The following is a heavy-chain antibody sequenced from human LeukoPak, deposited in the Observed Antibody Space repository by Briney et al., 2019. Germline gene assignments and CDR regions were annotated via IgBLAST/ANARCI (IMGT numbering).Heavy chain of an antibody. V-gene: IGHV3-15*01. CDR3: TTDAGYSSKWYKD. CDR2: IKSRGGGGTV. J-gene: IGHJ4*02. Sequence: GGSLRLPCAASGFIFTNAYMSWVRQAPGKGLEWVGRIKSRGGGGTVEYAAPVKDRFSISRDDSRNMLYLQMNSLKTEDTAVYYCTTDAGYSSKWYKDWGQGTLVTVSS. D-gene: IGHD1-14*01. CDR1: GFIFTNAY.